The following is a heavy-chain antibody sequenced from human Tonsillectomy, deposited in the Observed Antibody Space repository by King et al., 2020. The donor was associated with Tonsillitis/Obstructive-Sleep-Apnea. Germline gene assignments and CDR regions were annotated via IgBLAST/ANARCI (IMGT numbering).Heavy chain of an antibody. Sequence: QLVQSGAEVKKPGESLKISCKGSGYSFTNYWIGWVRQMPGKGLEWMGIIYPGDSDTRYSPSFQGQGTISADKSIPTAYLQWSSLQASDTAMYYCARRAETRYTYGGAFDIWGQGTMVTVS. CDR1: GYSFTNYW. CDR3: ARRAETRYTYGGAFDI. CDR2: IYPGDSDT. J-gene: IGHJ3*02. D-gene: IGHD1-1*01. V-gene: IGHV5-51*03.